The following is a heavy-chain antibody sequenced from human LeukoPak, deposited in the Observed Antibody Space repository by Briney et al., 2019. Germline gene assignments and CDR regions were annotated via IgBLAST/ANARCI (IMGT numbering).Heavy chain of an antibody. CDR2: IDYSGDST. CDR1: GFTFSSYA. CDR3: AKSPTVDAAFDI. J-gene: IGHJ3*02. Sequence: GGSLRLSCSASGFTFSSYAMNWVRQAPGKGLEWVSGIDYSGDSTFYADSVKGRFTVSRDSSKNTLFLHMNSLRAEDTALYYCAKSPTVDAAFDIWGQGTMVTVSS. D-gene: IGHD1-26*01. V-gene: IGHV3-23*01.